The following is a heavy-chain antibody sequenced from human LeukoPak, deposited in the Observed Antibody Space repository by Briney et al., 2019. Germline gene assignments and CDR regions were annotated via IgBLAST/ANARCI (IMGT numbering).Heavy chain of an antibody. CDR2: INSSSSTI. V-gene: IGHV3-48*01. J-gene: IGHJ6*03. D-gene: IGHD3-9*01. Sequence: PGGSLRLSCAASGFTFSSYSMNWVRQAPGKGLEWVAYINSSSSTIYYADSVKGRFTISRDNAKNSLYLQMNSLRAEDTAVYYCARGRAYDILTGYPGVYYYYYYMDVWGKGTTVTVSS. CDR3: ARGRAYDILTGYPGVYYYYYYMDV. CDR1: GFTFSSYS.